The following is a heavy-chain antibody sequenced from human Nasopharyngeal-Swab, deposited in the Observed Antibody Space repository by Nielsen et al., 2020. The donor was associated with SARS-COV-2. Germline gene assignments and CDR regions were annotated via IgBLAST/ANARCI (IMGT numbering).Heavy chain of an antibody. V-gene: IGHV4-30-4*01. CDR3: SGEAFYYYYYMDV. CDR2: IYYSGST. J-gene: IGHJ6*03. Sequence: LRLSCTVSGGSISSGGYYWSWIRQPPGKGLEWIGYIYYSGSTYYNPSLKSRVTISVDTSKNQFSLKLSSVTAADTAVYYCSGEAFYYYYYMDVWGKGTTVTVSS. CDR1: GGSISSGGYY. D-gene: IGHD3-10*01.